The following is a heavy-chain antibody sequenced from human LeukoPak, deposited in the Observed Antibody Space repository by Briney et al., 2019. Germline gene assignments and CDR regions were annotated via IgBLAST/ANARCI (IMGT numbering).Heavy chain of an antibody. CDR2: INPSGSST. CDR3: ARDSSGYYSFDY. D-gene: IGHD3-22*01. J-gene: IGHJ4*02. V-gene: IGHV1-46*01. CDR1: GYSFTSHY. Sequence: ASVKVSCKASGYSFTSHYMHWVRQAPGQGLEWMGLINPSGSSTLYAQKFQGRVTMTRDMSTTTDYMELSSLRSEDTAVYYCARDSSGYYSFDYWGQGTLVTVSS.